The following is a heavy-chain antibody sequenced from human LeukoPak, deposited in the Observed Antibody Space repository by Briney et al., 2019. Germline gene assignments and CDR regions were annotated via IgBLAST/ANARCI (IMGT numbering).Heavy chain of an antibody. CDR1: GFTFSTYW. V-gene: IGHV3-7*02. CDR2: ISPDGSAK. CDR3: ASQPSSVAGNY. D-gene: IGHD6-19*01. J-gene: IGHJ4*02. Sequence: GGSLRLSCAASGFTFSTYWMTWVRQAPGKGLEWVANISPDGSAKYYVDSVKGRFTISRDNARNSLYPQMNSLRAEDTAIYYCASQPSSVAGNYWGQGTLVTVSS.